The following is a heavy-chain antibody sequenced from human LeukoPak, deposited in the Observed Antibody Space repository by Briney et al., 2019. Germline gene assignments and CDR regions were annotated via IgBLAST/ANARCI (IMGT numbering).Heavy chain of an antibody. CDR3: ARADCSGGSCYSLFGY. D-gene: IGHD2-15*01. CDR2: IGTAGDT. Sequence: GGSLRLSCAASGFTFSSYDMHWVRQVPGKSLEWVSTIGTAGDTKYPGSVKGRFTISRENAKNSLYLQMNSLRAGDTAVYYCARADCSGGSCYSLFGYWGQGTLVTVSS. CDR1: GFTFSSYD. J-gene: IGHJ4*02. V-gene: IGHV3-13*04.